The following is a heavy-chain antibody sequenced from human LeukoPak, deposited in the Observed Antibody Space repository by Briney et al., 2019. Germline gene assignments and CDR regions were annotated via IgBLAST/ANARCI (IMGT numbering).Heavy chain of an antibody. D-gene: IGHD3-10*01. Sequence: GGSLRLSCSASGFTFSSYSMNWVRQAPGKGLEWVSSISSSSSYIYYADSVKGRFTISRDNAKNSLYLQMNSLRAEDTAVYYCARDYYGSGSCDYWGQGTLVTVSS. CDR3: ARDYYGSGSCDY. CDR2: ISSSSSYI. J-gene: IGHJ4*02. CDR1: GFTFSSYS. V-gene: IGHV3-21*01.